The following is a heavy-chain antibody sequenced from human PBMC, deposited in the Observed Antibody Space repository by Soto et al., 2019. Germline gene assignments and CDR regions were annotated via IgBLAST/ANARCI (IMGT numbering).Heavy chain of an antibody. CDR1: GFTFSSYW. CDR2: INSDGSST. CDR3: ARAIYSGYDSREPDAFDI. Sequence: EVQLVESGGGLVQPGGSLRLSCAASGFTFSSYWMHWVRQAPGKGLVWVSRINSDGSSTSYADSVKGRFTISRDNAKNTLYLQMNSLRAEDTAVYYCARAIYSGYDSREPDAFDIWGQGTMVTVSS. D-gene: IGHD5-12*01. V-gene: IGHV3-74*01. J-gene: IGHJ3*02.